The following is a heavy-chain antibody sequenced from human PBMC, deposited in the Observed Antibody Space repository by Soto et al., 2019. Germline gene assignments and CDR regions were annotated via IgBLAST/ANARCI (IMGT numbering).Heavy chain of an antibody. J-gene: IGHJ6*02. Sequence: PGGSLRPSCVSSGFSLIDYAGNWFRRAQGKGLGGVSFISSNSRTTYYADPVEGRFTVPRDNARNSVSLQMDSLRDEDAAVYYCARIKLVEWFFINADVYDMDVWGQGTPVTVPS. CDR1: GFSLIDYA. CDR3: ARIKLVEWFFINADVYDMDV. D-gene: IGHD3-3*01. CDR2: ISSNSRTT. V-gene: IGHV3-48*02.